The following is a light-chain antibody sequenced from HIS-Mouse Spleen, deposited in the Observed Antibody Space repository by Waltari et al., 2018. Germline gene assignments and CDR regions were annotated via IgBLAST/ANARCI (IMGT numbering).Light chain of an antibody. CDR3: AAWDDSLNGHVV. V-gene: IGLV1-36*01. J-gene: IGLJ2*01. Sequence: QSVLTQPPSVSEAPRQRVTISCSGSSSNIGNNAVNRYQQLPGKAPKLLIYYDDLLPSGVSDRFSGSKSGTSASLAISGLQSEDEADYYCAAWDDSLNGHVVFGGGTKLTVL. CDR1: SSNIGNNA. CDR2: YDD.